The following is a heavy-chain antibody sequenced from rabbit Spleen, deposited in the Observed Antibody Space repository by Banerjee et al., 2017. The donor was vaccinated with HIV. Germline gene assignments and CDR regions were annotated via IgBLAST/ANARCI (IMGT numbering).Heavy chain of an antibody. CDR2: INAVTGKA. CDR1: GFSFSNKAV. Sequence: QSLEESGGDLVKPGASLTLTCTASGFSFSNKAVMCWVRQAPGKGLEWIACINAVTGKAVYANWAKGRSTFSKTSSTTVTLQMTSLTVADTATYFCARDTSTSFSTYGMDLWGQGTLVT. CDR3: ARDTSTSFSTYGMDL. D-gene: IGHD1-1*01. V-gene: IGHV1S40*01. J-gene: IGHJ3*01.